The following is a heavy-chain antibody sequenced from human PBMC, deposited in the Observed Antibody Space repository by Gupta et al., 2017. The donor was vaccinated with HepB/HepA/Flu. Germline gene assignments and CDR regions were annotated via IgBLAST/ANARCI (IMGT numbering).Heavy chain of an antibody. V-gene: IGHV4-31*03. CDR1: GGSMRSGGYY. CDR2: IYYTGST. J-gene: IGHJ4*02. D-gene: IGHD3-16*02. CDR3: ARDGGYDSVWGNYRFDS. Sequence: QVQLQESGPGLVKPSQTLSLTCTVSGGSMRSGGYYWNWIRQHPGKGLEWIGYIYYTGSTSYNPSLKSRVTISVDTSKNQFSLRLSSVTAADTAVYYCARDGGYDSVWGNYRFDSWGQGTLVTVSS.